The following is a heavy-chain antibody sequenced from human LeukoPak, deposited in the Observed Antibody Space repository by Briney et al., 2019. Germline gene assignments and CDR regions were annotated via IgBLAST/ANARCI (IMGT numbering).Heavy chain of an antibody. Sequence: PSETLSLTCTVSGGSISSYYWSWIRQPPGKGLEWIGYIYYSGSTNYNPSLKSRVTISVDTSKNQFSLKLSSMTAADTAVYYCARGYGDYANFDYWGQGTLVTVSS. CDR2: IYYSGST. V-gene: IGHV4-59*01. CDR3: ARGYGDYANFDY. CDR1: GGSISSYY. D-gene: IGHD4-17*01. J-gene: IGHJ4*02.